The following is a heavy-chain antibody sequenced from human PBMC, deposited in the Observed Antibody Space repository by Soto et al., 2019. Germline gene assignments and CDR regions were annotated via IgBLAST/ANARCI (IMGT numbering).Heavy chain of an antibody. CDR3: AKGGYTFAYE. CDR1: GFSFSTSS. CDR2: ISPSASDT. V-gene: IGHV3-23*01. D-gene: IGHD5-18*01. J-gene: IGHJ4*02. Sequence: EVQLLESGGDLVQPGGSLRLSCAASGFSFSTSSMAWVRQPPGKGLEWVSAISPSASDTLYADSVKGRFTISRDNSQITLFLQMTGLRADDTAVCYCAKGGYTFAYEWGQGALVTVSS.